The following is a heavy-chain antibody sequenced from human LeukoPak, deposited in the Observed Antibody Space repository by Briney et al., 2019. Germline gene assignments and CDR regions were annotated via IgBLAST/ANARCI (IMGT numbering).Heavy chain of an antibody. D-gene: IGHD3/OR15-3a*01. CDR2: SGSSGTTI. CDR1: GFTLSDYY. CDR3: ARRRDFIDY. Sequence: AGGSLRLSCAASGFTLSDYYMSWIRQAPGKGLEWVSYSGSSGTTIYYADSVKGRFAISRDNAKNSLYLQMNSLRAEDTAVYYCARRRDFIDYWGQGTLVTVSS. V-gene: IGHV3-11*01. J-gene: IGHJ4*02.